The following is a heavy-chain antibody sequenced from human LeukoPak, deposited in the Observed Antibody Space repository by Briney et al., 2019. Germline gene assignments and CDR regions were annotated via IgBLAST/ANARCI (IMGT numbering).Heavy chain of an antibody. V-gene: IGHV4-61*01. J-gene: IGHJ1*01. D-gene: IGHD3-10*01. CDR1: GGSISSGTYY. CDR3: AGAALTNQYTSGAFHH. Sequence: SETLSLTCTVSGGSISSGTYYWSWIRQRPGKGLEWIRDISNSGTNNYNPSLKSRVTISVDKSKKQVSLRLKSLTAADTAVYFCAGAALTNQYTSGAFHHWGQGTLVTVSS. CDR2: ISNSGTN.